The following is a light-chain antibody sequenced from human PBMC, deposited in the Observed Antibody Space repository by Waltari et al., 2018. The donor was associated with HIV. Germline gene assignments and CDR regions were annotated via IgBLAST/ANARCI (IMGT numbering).Light chain of an antibody. J-gene: IGLJ3*02. Sequence: QVVVTQEPSLSVSPGGTVTVTCASVTGSVSRNHYTHGIQLKPGQAPRTLIYETEKRHPWTAGRLAGSLSGGRAARMLAGALPDDGADYYCLLSYSGVRVFGGGTKLTVL. V-gene: IGLV7-46*01. CDR2: ETE. CDR3: LLSYSGVRV. CDR1: TGSVSRNHY.